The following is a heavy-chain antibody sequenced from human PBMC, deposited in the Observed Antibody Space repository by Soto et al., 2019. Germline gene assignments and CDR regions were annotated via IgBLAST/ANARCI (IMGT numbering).Heavy chain of an antibody. CDR1: GCSISSYY. D-gene: IGHD6-6*01. J-gene: IGHJ5*02. CDR3: ARERPDGARLDP. V-gene: IGHV4-59*12. CDR2: IYYSGST. Sequence: PSETLSLTCTFSGCSISSYYWILIRQPPGKGLEWIGYIYYSGSTNYNPSLKSRVTISVDTSKNQFSLKLSSVTAADTAVYYCARERPDGARLDPWGQGTLVTVSS.